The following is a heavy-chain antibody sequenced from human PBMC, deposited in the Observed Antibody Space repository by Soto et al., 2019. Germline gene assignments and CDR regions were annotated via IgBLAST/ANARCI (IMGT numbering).Heavy chain of an antibody. D-gene: IGHD3-16*02. CDR3: ARERDYVWGSYRSPIDY. Sequence: VGSLRLSCAASGFTFSSYSMNWVRQAPGKGLEWVSSISSSSSYIYYADSVKGRFTISRDNAKNSLYLQMNSLRAEDTAVYYCARERDYVWGSYRSPIDYWGQGTLVTVSS. V-gene: IGHV3-21*01. CDR1: GFTFSSYS. J-gene: IGHJ4*02. CDR2: ISSSSSYI.